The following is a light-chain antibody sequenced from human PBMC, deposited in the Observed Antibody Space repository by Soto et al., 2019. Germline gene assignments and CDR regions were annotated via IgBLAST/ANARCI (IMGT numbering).Light chain of an antibody. J-gene: IGKJ1*01. Sequence: DIQMTQSPSSLSASVGDRVTITCRASQSISSYLNWYQQKPGKAPKLLIYAASSLQSGVPSRFSGSGSGTDFTLTISSLQPEDFATYYCQQSYGTPRTFGQGTRWIS. CDR2: AAS. CDR3: QQSYGTPRT. V-gene: IGKV1-39*01. CDR1: QSISSY.